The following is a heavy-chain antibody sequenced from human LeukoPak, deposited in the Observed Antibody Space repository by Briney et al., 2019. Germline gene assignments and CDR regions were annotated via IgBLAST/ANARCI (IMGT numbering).Heavy chain of an antibody. CDR1: GFTLSTYT. CDR2: ISSSSSTI. D-gene: IGHD6-6*01. V-gene: IGHV3-48*02. Sequence: GGSLRLSCAASGFTLSTYTMNWVRQAPGKGLQWFSYISSSSSTIYYADSVKGRFTISRDNAKNSLCLQMNSLRDEDTAVYYCAREYSSSSGRAFDIWGQGTMVTVSS. J-gene: IGHJ3*02. CDR3: AREYSSSSGRAFDI.